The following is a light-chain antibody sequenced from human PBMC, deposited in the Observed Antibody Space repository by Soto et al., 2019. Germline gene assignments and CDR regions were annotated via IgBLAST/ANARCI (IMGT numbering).Light chain of an antibody. CDR1: QGIGND. J-gene: IGKJ1*01. CDR2: GAS. V-gene: IGKV1-17*01. CDR3: LQHNSYPRT. Sequence: DIQMTQSPSSLSASVGDRVTITCRASQGIGNDLGWYRQKPGKAPERLIYGASRLQSGVPSRFSGSGSGTEFTLTISGLQSEDFASYYCLQHNSYPRTFGQGTKVDIK.